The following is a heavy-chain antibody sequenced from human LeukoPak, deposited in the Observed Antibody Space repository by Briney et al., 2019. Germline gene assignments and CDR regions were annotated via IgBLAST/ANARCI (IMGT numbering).Heavy chain of an antibody. CDR1: GGSIISYY. Sequence: KRSETLSLTCTVSGGSIISYYWSWIRQPPGKGLEWIGYIYYSGSTNYNPSLKSRVTISVDTSKNQFSLKLSSVTAADTAVYYCARVSGSYDYYYMDVWGKGITVTVSS. CDR3: ARVSGSYDYYYMDV. J-gene: IGHJ6*03. D-gene: IGHD1-26*01. CDR2: IYYSGST. V-gene: IGHV4-59*01.